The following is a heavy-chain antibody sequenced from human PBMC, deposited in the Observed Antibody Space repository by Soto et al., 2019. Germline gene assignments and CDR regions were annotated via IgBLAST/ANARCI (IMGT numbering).Heavy chain of an antibody. CDR3: VKGPRPSRYGSGRGGGMVSH. Sequence: QVQLVQSGAEVKKPGSSVKVSCKASGGSFSSDVISWVRQAPGQGLEWMGGIIPVFRTTNYAQKFQDRVTIIANESTSTAYMELSSLGSEDTAVYYCVKGPRPSRYGSGRGGGMVSHWGQGTLVTVSS. D-gene: IGHD3-10*01. J-gene: IGHJ4*02. CDR2: IIPVFRTT. CDR1: GGSFSSDV. V-gene: IGHV1-69*01.